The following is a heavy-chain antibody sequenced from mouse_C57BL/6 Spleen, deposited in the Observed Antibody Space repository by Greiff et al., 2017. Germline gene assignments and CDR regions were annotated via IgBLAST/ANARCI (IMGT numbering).Heavy chain of an antibody. CDR3: ARSKGYLYAMDY. V-gene: IGHV1-84*01. J-gene: IGHJ4*01. Sequence: QVQLQQSGPELVKPGASVKISCKASGYTFTDYYINWVKQRPGQGLAWIGWIYPGSGNTKYNEKFKGKATLTVDTSSSTAYMQLSSLTSEDSAVYFCARSKGYLYAMDYWGQGTSVTVSS. CDR1: GYTFTDYY. D-gene: IGHD2-2*01. CDR2: IYPGSGNT.